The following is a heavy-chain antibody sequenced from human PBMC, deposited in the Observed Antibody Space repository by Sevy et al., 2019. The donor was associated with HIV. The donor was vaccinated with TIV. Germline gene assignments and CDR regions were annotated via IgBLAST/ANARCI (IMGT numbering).Heavy chain of an antibody. V-gene: IGHV3-21*01. J-gene: IGHJ6*02. CDR1: GFTFSSYS. CDR3: ARDQKGEYSGYDGAGYHGMDV. D-gene: IGHD5-12*01. Sequence: GGSLRLSCAASGFTFSSYSMNWVRQAPGKGLEWVSSISSSSSYIYYADSVKGRFTISRDNAKNSLYLQMNSLRAEDTAVYYCARDQKGEYSGYDGAGYHGMDVWGQGTTVTVSS. CDR2: ISSSSSYI.